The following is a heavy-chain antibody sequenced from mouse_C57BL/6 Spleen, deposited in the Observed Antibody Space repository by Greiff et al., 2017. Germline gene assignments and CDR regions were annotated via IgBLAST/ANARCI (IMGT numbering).Heavy chain of an antibody. J-gene: IGHJ4*01. CDR1: GYTFTDYN. Sequence: VHVKQSGPELVKPGASVKMSCKASGYTFTDYNMHWVKQSHGKSLEWIGYINPNNGGTSYNQKFKGKATLTVNKSSSTAYMELRSLTSEDSAVYYCAREEGYYVAMDYWGQGTSVTVSS. CDR3: AREEGYYVAMDY. D-gene: IGHD2-3*01. CDR2: INPNNGGT. V-gene: IGHV1-22*01.